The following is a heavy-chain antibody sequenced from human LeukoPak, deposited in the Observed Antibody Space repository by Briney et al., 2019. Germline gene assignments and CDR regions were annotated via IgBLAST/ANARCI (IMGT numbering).Heavy chain of an antibody. V-gene: IGHV1-24*01. CDR3: AGVVTPKYCSSTSCYWKGWFGP. CDR1: GYPLTELS. CDR2: FDPEDGET. Sequence: ASVKVSCKVSGYPLTELSIHWVRQAPGQGLEWMGGFDPEDGETVSAQKFQGRVTMTEDTSTDTAYMELSILRSEDTAVYYCAGVVTPKYCSSTSCYWKGWFGPWGQGTLVTVSS. D-gene: IGHD2-2*01. J-gene: IGHJ5*02.